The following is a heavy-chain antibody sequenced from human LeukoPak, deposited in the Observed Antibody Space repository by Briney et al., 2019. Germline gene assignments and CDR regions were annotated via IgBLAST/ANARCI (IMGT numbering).Heavy chain of an antibody. CDR1: GFTFSSYG. CDR2: ISYDGSNK. D-gene: IGHD6-19*01. Sequence: GGSLRLSCAASGFTFSSYGMHWVRQAPGKGLEWVAVISYDGSNKYYADSVKGRFTISRDDSKNTLYLQMNSLRAEDTAVYYCAKEATVVAGYPDAFNIWGQGTMVTVSS. J-gene: IGHJ3*02. V-gene: IGHV3-30*18. CDR3: AKEATVVAGYPDAFNI.